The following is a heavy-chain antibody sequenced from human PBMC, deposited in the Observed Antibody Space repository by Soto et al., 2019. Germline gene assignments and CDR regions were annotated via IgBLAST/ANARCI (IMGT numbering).Heavy chain of an antibody. Sequence: EVQLLESGGGLVQPGGSLRLSCAASGFTFSSYGMTWVRQAPGKGLEWVSFSSATGAGTYYADSVKGRFTFSRDNSKNPRFLKMTSRRPDDTAVYYCAKDRRAGGNYGFNSASWGKGALV. D-gene: IGHD3-10*01. CDR2: SSATGAGT. CDR1: GFTFSSYG. V-gene: IGHV3-23*01. J-gene: IGHJ5*02. CDR3: AKDRRAGGNYGFNSAS.